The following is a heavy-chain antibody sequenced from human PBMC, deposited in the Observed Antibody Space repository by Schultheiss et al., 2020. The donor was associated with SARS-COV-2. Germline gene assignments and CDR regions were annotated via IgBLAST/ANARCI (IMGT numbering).Heavy chain of an antibody. CDR2: IWYDGSNK. Sequence: GESLKISCAASGFTFSSYGMHWVRQAPGKGLEWVAVIWYDGSNKYYADSVKGRFTISRDNSKNTLYLQMNSLRAEDTAVYYCARDDIVATFDYWGQGTLVTVSS. J-gene: IGHJ4*02. CDR1: GFTFSSYG. CDR3: ARDDIVATFDY. D-gene: IGHD5-12*01. V-gene: IGHV3-33*01.